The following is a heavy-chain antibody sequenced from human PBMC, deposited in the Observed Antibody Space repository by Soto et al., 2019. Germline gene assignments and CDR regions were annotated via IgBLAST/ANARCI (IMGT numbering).Heavy chain of an antibody. CDR2: SYTSGST. V-gene: IGHV4-4*07. CDR1: GGSISSYK. D-gene: IGHD2-2*02. CDR3: ARDGQVVPAAIPYYYYGMYV. J-gene: IGHJ6*02. Sequence: TSETLALTGTVSGGSISSYKWSWIRQPAGQRLEWIGRSYTSGSTNYNPSLKSRVNMSVDTSKNQFSLKLSSVTAADTAVYYCARDGQVVPAAIPYYYYGMYVWGQGPTVAVSS.